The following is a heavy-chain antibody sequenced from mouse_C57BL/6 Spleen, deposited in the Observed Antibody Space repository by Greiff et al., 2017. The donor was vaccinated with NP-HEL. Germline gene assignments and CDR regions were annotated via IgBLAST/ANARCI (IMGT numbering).Heavy chain of an antibody. Sequence: VMLVESGPELVKPGASVKISCKASGYTFTDYYINWVKQRPGQGLEWIGWIFPGSGSTYYNEKFKGKATLTVDKSSSTAYMLLSSLTSEDSAVYFCARYHYGYDGARYFDVWGTGTTVTVSS. J-gene: IGHJ1*03. D-gene: IGHD2-2*01. V-gene: IGHV1-75*01. CDR2: IFPGSGST. CDR3: ARYHYGYDGARYFDV. CDR1: GYTFTDYY.